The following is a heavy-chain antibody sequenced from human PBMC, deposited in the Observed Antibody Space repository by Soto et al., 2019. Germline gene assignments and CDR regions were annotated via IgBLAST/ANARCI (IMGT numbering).Heavy chain of an antibody. CDR1: GYTFTGYY. V-gene: IGHV1-2*02. CDR3: ASVLGYCSSTSCYTPTLNWFDP. Sequence: ASVKVSCKASGYTFTGYYMHWVRQAPGQGLEWMGWINPNSGGTNYAQKFQGRVTMTRDTSISTAYMELSRLRSDDTAVYYCASVLGYCSSTSCYTPTLNWFDPWGQGTLVTVPQ. J-gene: IGHJ5*02. D-gene: IGHD2-2*02. CDR2: INPNSGGT.